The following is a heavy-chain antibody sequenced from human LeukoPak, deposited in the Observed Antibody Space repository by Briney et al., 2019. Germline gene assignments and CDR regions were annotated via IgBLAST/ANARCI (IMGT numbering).Heavy chain of an antibody. V-gene: IGHV1-8*01. D-gene: IGHD6-13*01. CDR3: ARDPGIAAAGHRYYYYGMDV. J-gene: IGHJ6*02. CDR1: GYTFNSYD. CDR2: MNPNTGNT. Sequence: EASVKVSCKASGYTFNSYDINWVRQATGQGLEWMGWMNPNTGNTGYGERFQGRVTMTRDNSISTAYMELNSLTSEDTAVYYCARDPGIAAAGHRYYYYGMDVWGQGTTVTVSS.